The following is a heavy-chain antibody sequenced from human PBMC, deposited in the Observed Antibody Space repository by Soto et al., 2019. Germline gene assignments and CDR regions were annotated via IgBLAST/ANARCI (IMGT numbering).Heavy chain of an antibody. CDR1: GGSISGHY. CDR3: ARVGSSGWSPDY. D-gene: IGHD6-19*01. J-gene: IGHJ4*02. CDR2: IFYSGST. V-gene: IGHV4-59*11. Sequence: SVTLSLTCTVSGGSISGHYWTWIRKSPGKGLEWIGYIFYSGSTNYNPSLKSRVTISVDTSKNQFSLKLSSVTAADTAVYYCARVGSSGWSPDYWGQGTLVTVSS.